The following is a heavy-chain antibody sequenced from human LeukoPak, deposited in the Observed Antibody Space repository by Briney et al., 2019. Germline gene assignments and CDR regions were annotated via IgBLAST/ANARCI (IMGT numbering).Heavy chain of an antibody. J-gene: IGHJ6*02. D-gene: IGHD1-14*01. CDR3: ARATGYYYYGMDV. V-gene: IGHV4-61*08. Sequence: SETLSLTCTVSGGSISSGDYYWSWIRQPPGKGLEWIGYIYYSGSTNYNPSLKSRVTISVDTSKNQFSLKLSSVTAADTAVYYCARATGYYYYGMDVWGQGTTVTVSS. CDR1: GGSISSGDYY. CDR2: IYYSGST.